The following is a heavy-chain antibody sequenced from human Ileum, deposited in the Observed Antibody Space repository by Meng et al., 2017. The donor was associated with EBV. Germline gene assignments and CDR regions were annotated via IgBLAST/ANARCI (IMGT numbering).Heavy chain of an antibody. CDR3: IRDFREADY. Sequence: EVQLVECGVVLLRAGAALSLSGADSGFTFTSYCMHRAPQAPGKGPVWVSRICHDESTMNYADSVKSRLTISRDNAKYTVYLQMNSLRPEDTSVYYCIRDFREADYWGQGTLVTVSS. CDR2: ICHDESTM. J-gene: IGHJ4*02. D-gene: IGHD3-10*01. CDR1: GFTFTSYC. V-gene: IGHV3-74*01.